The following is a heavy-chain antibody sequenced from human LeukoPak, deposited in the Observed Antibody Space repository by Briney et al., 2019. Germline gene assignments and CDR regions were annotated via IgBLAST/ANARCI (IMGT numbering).Heavy chain of an antibody. CDR1: GFTFSGSA. V-gene: IGHV3-23*01. D-gene: IGHD6-6*01. Sequence: GGSLRLSCAASGFTFSGSAMSWVRQAPGKGLEWVSSISGSGGSTYYADSVKGRFTISRDNSKNTQYLQMNSLRAEDTAVYYCAKVEYSSNIPQHWGQGTLVTVSS. CDR2: ISGSGGST. CDR3: AKVEYSSNIPQH. J-gene: IGHJ1*01.